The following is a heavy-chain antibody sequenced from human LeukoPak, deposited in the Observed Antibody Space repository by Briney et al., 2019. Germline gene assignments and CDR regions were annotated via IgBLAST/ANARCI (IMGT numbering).Heavy chain of an antibody. CDR3: ARAFYGSGNYYYYYMDV. J-gene: IGHJ6*03. D-gene: IGHD3-10*01. V-gene: IGHV1-2*02. CDR1: GYTFTGYY. CDR2: INPNSGGT. Sequence: ASVKVSCKASGYTFTGYYMHWVRQAPGQGLEWMGWINPNSGGTNSAQKFQGRVTMTRDTSISTAYMELSRLRSEDTAVYYCARAFYGSGNYYYYYMDVWGKGTTVTISS.